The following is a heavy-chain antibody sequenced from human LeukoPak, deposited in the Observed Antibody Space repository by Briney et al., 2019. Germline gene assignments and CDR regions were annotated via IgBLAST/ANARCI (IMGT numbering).Heavy chain of an antibody. J-gene: IGHJ4*02. CDR2: TRNKANSYST. CDR1: GFTLSDHY. D-gene: IGHD4-11*01. Sequence: PGGSLRLSCAASGFTLSDHYMDWVRQAPGKGLEWVGRTRNKANSYSTEYAASVKGRFTISRDESKNSLYLQMNSLRSEDTAVYYCARRHDYGNLFDYWGQGTLVTVSS. V-gene: IGHV3-72*01. CDR3: ARRHDYGNLFDY.